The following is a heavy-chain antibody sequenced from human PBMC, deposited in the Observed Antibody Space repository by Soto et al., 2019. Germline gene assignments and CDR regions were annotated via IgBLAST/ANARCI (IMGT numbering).Heavy chain of an antibody. Sequence: EVQLVESGGGLVQPGGSLRLSCAASGFTFTSHAIHWVRQAPGKGLEYVSSMTSNGDRADYANSVKGRFTVSRDESKYTLNLQVDSLRMGDMAVYYCAREGGESTSGWYDYWGQGTLVTVSS. CDR1: GFTFTSHA. CDR2: MTSNGDRA. CDR3: AREGGESTSGWYDY. V-gene: IGHV3-64*01. D-gene: IGHD6-19*01. J-gene: IGHJ4*02.